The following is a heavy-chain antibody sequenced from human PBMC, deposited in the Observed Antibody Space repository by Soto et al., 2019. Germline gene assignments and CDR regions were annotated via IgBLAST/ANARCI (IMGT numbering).Heavy chain of an antibody. J-gene: IGHJ5*02. V-gene: IGHV5-51*03. CDR1: GYSFTSYW. CDR3: ARRVEDCSSTSCYVWWFDP. CDR2: IYPGDSDT. D-gene: IGHD2-2*01. Sequence: EVQLVQSGAEVKKPGESLKISCKGSGYSFTSYWIGWLRQMPGKGLEWMGIIYPGDSDTRYSPSFQGQVTISADKSISTDYLQWSRLKASDTAMYYCARRVEDCSSTSCYVWWFDPWGQGTLGTVSS.